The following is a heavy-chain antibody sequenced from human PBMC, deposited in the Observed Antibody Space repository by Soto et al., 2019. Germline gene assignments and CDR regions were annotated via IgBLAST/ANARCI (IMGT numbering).Heavy chain of an antibody. CDR3: ASGWGWTLLY. J-gene: IGHJ4*02. CDR1: GYTFTDYY. V-gene: IGHV1-2*02. D-gene: IGHD6-19*01. Sequence: QVQLVQSGAEVMKPGASVKVSCKASGYTFTDYYFHWVRQAPGQGLEWMGWINPSSGVTHYAQSFEGTITMTTDTSTSTAYMEMTRLRSGDKAVYDCASGWGWTLLYWGQGTPVTVSS. CDR2: INPSSGVT.